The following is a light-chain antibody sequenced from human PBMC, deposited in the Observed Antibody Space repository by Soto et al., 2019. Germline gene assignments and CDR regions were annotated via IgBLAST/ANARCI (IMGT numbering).Light chain of an antibody. CDR1: SSNIGAGYD. CDR2: GNS. V-gene: IGLV1-40*01. Sequence: QSVLTQPPTVTGDPGQRVTISCTGSSSNIGAGYDVHWYQQLPGTAPKLLIYGNSNRPSGVPDRFSGSKSGTSASLAITGLQAEDEADYYCQSYDSSLSGPWVFGGGTKVTVL. J-gene: IGLJ3*02. CDR3: QSYDSSLSGPWV.